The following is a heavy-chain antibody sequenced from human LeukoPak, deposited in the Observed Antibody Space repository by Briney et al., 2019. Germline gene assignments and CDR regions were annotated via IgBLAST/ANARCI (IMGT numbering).Heavy chain of an antibody. D-gene: IGHD6-13*01. CDR3: AKDRSIAAAGPFDY. Sequence: PGGSLRLSCAASGFTFDDYTMHWVRQAPGKGLEWVSLISWNSGSIGYADSVKGRFTISRDNAKNSLYLQMNSLRAEDTALYYCAKDRSIAAAGPFDYWGQGTLVTVSS. CDR2: ISWNSGSI. J-gene: IGHJ4*02. CDR1: GFTFDDYT. V-gene: IGHV3-9*01.